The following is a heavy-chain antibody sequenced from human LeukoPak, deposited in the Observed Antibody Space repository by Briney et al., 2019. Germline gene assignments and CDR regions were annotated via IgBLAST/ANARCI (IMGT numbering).Heavy chain of an antibody. CDR2: ISAYNGNT. J-gene: IGHJ6*03. CDR3: ARGKGYYGSGSYYKGGNYYYYMDV. D-gene: IGHD3-10*01. V-gene: IGHV1-18*01. CDR1: GYTFTSYG. Sequence: ASVKVSCKAPGYTFTSYGISWVRQAPGQGLEWMGWISAYNGNTNYAQKLQGRVTMTTDTSTSTAYMELRSLRSDDTAVYYCARGKGYYGSGSYYKGGNYYYYMDVWGKGTTVTVSS.